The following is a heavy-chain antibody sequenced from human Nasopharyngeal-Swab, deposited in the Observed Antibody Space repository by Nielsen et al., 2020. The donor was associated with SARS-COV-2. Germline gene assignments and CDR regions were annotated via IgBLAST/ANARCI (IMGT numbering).Heavy chain of an antibody. J-gene: IGHJ4*02. V-gene: IGHV3-7*01. D-gene: IGHD6-13*01. Sequence: GGSLRLSCAASGFTLSEHYMSWVRQAPGKGLEWVANIKQDGSEKYYVDSVKGRFTISRDNAKNSLYLQMNSLRAEDTAVYYCASLSSSSWFFDYWGQGTLVTVSS. CDR1: GFTLSEHY. CDR3: ASLSSSSWFFDY. CDR2: IKQDGSEK.